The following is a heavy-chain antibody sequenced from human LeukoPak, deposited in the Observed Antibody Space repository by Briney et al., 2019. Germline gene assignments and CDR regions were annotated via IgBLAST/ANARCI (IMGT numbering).Heavy chain of an antibody. CDR3: XXXXXXXXXXVVTKSTSYFDY. D-gene: IGHD3-22*01. Sequence: PGGSLRLSCAASGFTFTNYWMSWVRQAPGKGLELVANIKQDRSEKYYVDSVKGRFTISRDNAKNSLYLQMNSLRAEDTAVYYCXXXXXXXXXXVVTKSTSYFDYWGQGTLVTVSP. CDR1: GFTFTNYW. V-gene: IGHV3-7*01. J-gene: IGHJ4*02. CDR2: IKQDRSEK.